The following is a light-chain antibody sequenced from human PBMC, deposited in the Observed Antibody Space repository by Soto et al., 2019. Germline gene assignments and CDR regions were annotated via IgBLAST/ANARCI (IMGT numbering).Light chain of an antibody. V-gene: IGKV3-20*01. CDR3: QQYGTSPFT. J-gene: IGKJ3*01. CDR1: QSVSSSY. Sequence: EIVLTQSPGTLSLSPGERATLSCRASQSVSSSYLAWHQQKPGQAPRLLISAASSRATGIPDRFSGSGSGTDFTLTISRLEPEDFAVYYWQQYGTSPFTFGPVTKVDI. CDR2: AAS.